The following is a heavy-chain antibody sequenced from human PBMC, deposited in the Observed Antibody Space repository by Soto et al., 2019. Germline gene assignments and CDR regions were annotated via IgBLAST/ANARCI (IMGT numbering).Heavy chain of an antibody. J-gene: IGHJ5*02. CDR2: IYYSGST. CDR3: ARITSSGWLNWFDP. D-gene: IGHD6-19*01. V-gene: IGHV4-59*01. Sequence: SETLSLTCTVSGGSISSYYWSWIRQPPGKGLEWIGYIYYSGSTNYNPSLKSRVTISVDTSKNQFSLKLSSVTAADTAVYYCARITSSGWLNWFDPWGQGTLVTVSS. CDR1: GGSISSYY.